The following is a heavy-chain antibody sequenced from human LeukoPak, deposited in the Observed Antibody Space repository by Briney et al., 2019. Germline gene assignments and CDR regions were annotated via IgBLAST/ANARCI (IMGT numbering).Heavy chain of an antibody. CDR1: GSSISSHY. CDR3: AIPTVVTPFAFDI. Sequence: SETLSLTCTVSGSSISSHYWGWIRQPPGKGLEWIGYIYYSGSTNYNPSLKSRVTISVDTSKNQFSLKLSSVTAADTAVYYCAIPTVVTPFAFDIWGQGTMVTVSS. J-gene: IGHJ3*02. CDR2: IYYSGST. V-gene: IGHV4-59*11. D-gene: IGHD4-23*01.